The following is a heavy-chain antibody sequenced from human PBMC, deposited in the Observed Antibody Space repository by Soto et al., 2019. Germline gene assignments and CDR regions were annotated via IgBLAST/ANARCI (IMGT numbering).Heavy chain of an antibody. Sequence: XXSLKISCKGSGYSLISYWISWVRQMPGKGLEWMGRXDPSDXYPNYTKSFQXXVTLSIDXXISNHYLQWSSLKASDTAMYYCTRRAIFDAFDIWGQGTMVTVSS. J-gene: IGHJ3*02. CDR1: GYSLISYW. CDR2: XDPSDXYP. CDR3: TRRAIFDAFDI. D-gene: IGHD3-9*01. V-gene: IGHV5-10-1*01.